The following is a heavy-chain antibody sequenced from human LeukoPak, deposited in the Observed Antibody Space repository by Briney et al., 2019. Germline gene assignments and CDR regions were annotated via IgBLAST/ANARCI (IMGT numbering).Heavy chain of an antibody. V-gene: IGHV1-69*01. CDR1: GGTFSSYA. CDR3: GVAAAEAYAFDI. CDR2: IIPIFGTA. D-gene: IGHD6-13*01. Sequence: SVKVSCKASGGTFSSYAISWVRQAPGQGLEWMGGIIPIFGTANYAQKFQGRVTITADESTSTAYMELSSLRSEDTAVYYCGVAAAEAYAFDIWGQGTMVTVSS. J-gene: IGHJ3*02.